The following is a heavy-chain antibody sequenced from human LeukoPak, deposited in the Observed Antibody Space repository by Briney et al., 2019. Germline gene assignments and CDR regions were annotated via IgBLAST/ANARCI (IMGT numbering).Heavy chain of an antibody. CDR2: IYYTGST. Sequence: SETLSLTCTVSGGSISNYYWSWIRQPPGKGLEWIAYIYYTGSTNYNPSLKSRVTISVDTSKNQFSLKLSSVTAADTAVYYCARKYGYSYGKNFDYWGQGTLVTVSS. CDR3: ARKYGYSYGKNFDY. V-gene: IGHV4-59*12. CDR1: GGSISNYY. J-gene: IGHJ4*02. D-gene: IGHD5-18*01.